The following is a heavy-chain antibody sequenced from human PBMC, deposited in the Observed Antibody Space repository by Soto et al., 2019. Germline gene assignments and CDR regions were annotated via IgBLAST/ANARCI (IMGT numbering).Heavy chain of an antibody. V-gene: IGHV1-8*01. D-gene: IGHD3-22*01. CDR2: MNPNSGNT. CDR1: GYTFTSYD. CDR3: ARHRSGSYYYGMDV. Sequence: QVQLVQSGAEVKKPGASVKVSCKASGYTFTSYDINWVRQATGQGLEWMGWMNPNSGNTGYAQKFQGRVTMTRNTSIITAYIELSSLRSEDTAVYYCARHRSGSYYYGMDVWGQGTAVTVSS. J-gene: IGHJ6*02.